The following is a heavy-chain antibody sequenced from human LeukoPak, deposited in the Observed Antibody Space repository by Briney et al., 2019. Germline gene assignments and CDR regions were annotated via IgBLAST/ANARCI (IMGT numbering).Heavy chain of an antibody. CDR3: ARGQQWLVPPNYYYYMDV. J-gene: IGHJ6*03. V-gene: IGHV4-59*01. Sequence: SETLSLTCTVSGGSISSYYWSWIRQPPGKGLEWIGYIYYSGSTNYNPSLKSRVTISVDTSKNQFSLKLSSVTAADTAVYYCARGQQWLVPPNYYYYMDVWGKGTTVTISS. CDR1: GGSISSYY. CDR2: IYYSGST. D-gene: IGHD6-19*01.